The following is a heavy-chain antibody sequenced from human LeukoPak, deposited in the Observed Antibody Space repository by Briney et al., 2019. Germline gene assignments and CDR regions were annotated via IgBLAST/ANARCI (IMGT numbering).Heavy chain of an antibody. V-gene: IGHV1-69*16. D-gene: IGHD3-10*01. Sequence: SVKVSCKAYGGTFSSYTVGWVRQAPGQGLEWMGGVLPLLGTPSYAQKFQGRLTITTDESTSTVYLELSSLRSADTAVYYCARAQGNDAFDVWGQGTMVTVSS. CDR2: VLPLLGTP. CDR1: GGTFSSYT. CDR3: ARAQGNDAFDV. J-gene: IGHJ3*01.